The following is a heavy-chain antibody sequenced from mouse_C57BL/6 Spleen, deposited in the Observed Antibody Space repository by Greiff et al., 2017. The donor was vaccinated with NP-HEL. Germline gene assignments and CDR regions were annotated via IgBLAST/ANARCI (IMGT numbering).Heavy chain of an antibody. Sequence: EVMLVESGGGLVKPGGSLKLSCAASGFTFSSYAMSWVRQTPEKRLEWVATISDGGSYTYYPDNVKGRFTISRDNAKNNLYLQMSHLKSEDTAMYYCARTQGSSITTVDWYFDVWGTGTTVTVSS. CDR2: ISDGGSYT. V-gene: IGHV5-4*03. CDR3: ARTQGSSITTVDWYFDV. CDR1: GFTFSSYA. J-gene: IGHJ1*03. D-gene: IGHD1-1*01.